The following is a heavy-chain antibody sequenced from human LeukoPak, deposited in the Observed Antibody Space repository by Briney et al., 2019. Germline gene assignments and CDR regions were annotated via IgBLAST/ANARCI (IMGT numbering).Heavy chain of an antibody. CDR3: ARDRYFDSGGYYRYDY. J-gene: IGHJ4*02. CDR1: GYSISSAYY. CDR2: IYHSGST. D-gene: IGHD3-22*01. V-gene: IGHV4-38-2*02. Sequence: SETLSLTCSVSGYSISSAYYWGWIRQPPGKGLEWIGSIYHSGSTYYNPSLKSRVTMSVDMSKNQFSLKLNSVTAADTAVYYCARDRYFDSGGYYRYDYWGQGTLVTVSS.